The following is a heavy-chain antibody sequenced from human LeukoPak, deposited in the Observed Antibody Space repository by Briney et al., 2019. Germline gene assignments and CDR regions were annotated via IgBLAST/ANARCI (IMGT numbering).Heavy chain of an antibody. CDR3: ARENVDSFSNSWYFDY. CDR1: GGSISSGDYY. J-gene: IGHJ4*02. CDR2: IYYSGST. D-gene: IGHD6-13*01. Sequence: SETLSLTCTVSGGSISSGDYYWSWIRQPPGKGLEWIGYIYYSGSTYYNPSLKSRVTISVDTSKNQFSLQLNSVTPEDTAVYYCARENVDSFSNSWYFDYWGLGTLVTVSS. V-gene: IGHV4-30-4*01.